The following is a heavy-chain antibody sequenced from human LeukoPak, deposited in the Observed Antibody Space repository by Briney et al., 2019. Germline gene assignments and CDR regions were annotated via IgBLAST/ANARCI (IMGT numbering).Heavy chain of an antibody. V-gene: IGHV4-59*01. CDR2: IYYSGST. CDR3: ARVKEGYGYGRAYFDY. Sequence: SETLSLTCTVSGGSISSYYWSWIRQPPGKGLEWIGYIYYSGSTNYNPSLKSRVTISVDTSKNQFSLKLSSVTAADTAVYYCARVKEGYGYGRAYFDYWGQGTLVTVSS. CDR1: GGSISSYY. D-gene: IGHD5-18*01. J-gene: IGHJ4*02.